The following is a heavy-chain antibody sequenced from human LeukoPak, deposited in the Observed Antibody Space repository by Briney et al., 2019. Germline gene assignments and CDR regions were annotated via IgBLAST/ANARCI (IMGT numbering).Heavy chain of an antibody. CDR3: AREYMWELPTQYYFDY. J-gene: IGHJ4*02. D-gene: IGHD1-26*01. Sequence: SVKVSCKASGGTFSSYTISWVRQAPGQGHEWKGRIIPILGIANYAQKFQGRVTITADKSTSTAYMELSSLRSEDTAVYYCAREYMWELPTQYYFDYWGQGTLVTVSS. V-gene: IGHV1-69*04. CDR1: GGTFSSYT. CDR2: IIPILGIA.